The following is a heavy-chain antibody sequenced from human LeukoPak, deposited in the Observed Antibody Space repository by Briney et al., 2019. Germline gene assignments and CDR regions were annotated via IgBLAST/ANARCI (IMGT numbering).Heavy chain of an antibody. CDR2: ISTSGST. CDR3: ASPRSGYRYTFDY. CDR1: AASISNYY. V-gene: IGHV4-4*09. D-gene: IGHD3-22*01. Sequence: PSETLSLTCAVSAASISNYYWSWIRQAPGKGLEWIGYISTSGSTNYTPSLQSRVSISLDTSKNRFSLNLNFATAADTAVYYCASPRSGYRYTFDYWGQGARVTVSS. J-gene: IGHJ4*02.